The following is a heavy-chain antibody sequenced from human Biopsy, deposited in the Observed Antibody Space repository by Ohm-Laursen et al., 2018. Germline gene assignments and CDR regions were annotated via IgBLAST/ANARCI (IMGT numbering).Heavy chain of an antibody. D-gene: IGHD6-19*01. CDR1: GDSVSSGSFY. CDR2: IYDRGSTA. Sequence: SQTLSLTCSVSGDSVSSGSFYWTWIRQPPGQGLEYIGYIYDRGSTANYSPSLESRVTMPVDMPKNQFSLKLSSVTAADTAIYYCARGMRSSGWPYFDSWGQGTLVTVSS. V-gene: IGHV4-61*01. CDR3: ARGMRSSGWPYFDS. J-gene: IGHJ4*02.